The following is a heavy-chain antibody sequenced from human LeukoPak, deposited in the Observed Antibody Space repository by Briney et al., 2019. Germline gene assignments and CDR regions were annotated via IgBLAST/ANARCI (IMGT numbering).Heavy chain of an antibody. V-gene: IGHV4-4*07. D-gene: IGHD3-10*01. CDR2: IHTSGST. J-gene: IGHJ4*02. CDR3: ASDRGENIKYFEY. Sequence: SETLSLTCTVSGSSIGTYYWSWIRQPAGKGLEWIGRIHTSGSTTYKPSLKSRVTMSLDTSKNQFSLKLTSVTAADTAVYYCASDRGENIKYFEYWGQGIQVTVSS. CDR1: GSSIGTYY.